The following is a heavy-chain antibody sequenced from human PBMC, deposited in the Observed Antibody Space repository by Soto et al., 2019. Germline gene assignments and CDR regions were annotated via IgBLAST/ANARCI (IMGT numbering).Heavy chain of an antibody. CDR1: GFTFSSYG. V-gene: IGHV3-33*01. D-gene: IGHD3-22*01. Sequence: QVQLVESGGGVVQPGRSLRLSCAASGFTFSSYGIHWVRQAPGKGLEWGAVIGYEGSNKYYADSVKGRFTISRDNSKNALYMQMNSLRAEDTDVYYCARDLGVIVAPSGMDVWGQGTTVTVSS. J-gene: IGHJ6*02. CDR3: ARDLGVIVAPSGMDV. CDR2: IGYEGSNK.